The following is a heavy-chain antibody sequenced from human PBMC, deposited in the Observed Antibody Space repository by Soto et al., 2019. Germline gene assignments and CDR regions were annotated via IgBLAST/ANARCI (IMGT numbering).Heavy chain of an antibody. D-gene: IGHD3-22*01. CDR1: GGTFSSYA. J-gene: IGHJ4*02. V-gene: IGHV1-69*06. CDR2: IIPIFGTA. CDR3: ARVYTYYDSSGSDY. Sequence: GASVKVSCKASGGTFSSYAISWVRQAPGQGLEWMGGIIPIFGTANYAQKFQGRVTITADKSTSTAYMELSSLRSEDTAVYYCARVYTYYDSSGSDYWGQGTMVTVSS.